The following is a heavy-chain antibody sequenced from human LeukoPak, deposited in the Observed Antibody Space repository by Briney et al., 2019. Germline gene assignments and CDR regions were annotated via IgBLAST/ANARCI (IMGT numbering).Heavy chain of an antibody. CDR1: GYTFTTYY. J-gene: IGHJ4*02. CDR3: ARDGGYYNRGFDS. D-gene: IGHD1-26*01. CDR2: INPSGGST. Sequence: ASVKVSCKASGYTFTTYYMHWVRQAPGQGLEWMGIINPSGGSTTYAQKFQDRVTMTRDTSTSTVYMELSSLRSEDTAVYYCARDGGYYNRGFDSWGQGTLVTVSS. V-gene: IGHV1-46*01.